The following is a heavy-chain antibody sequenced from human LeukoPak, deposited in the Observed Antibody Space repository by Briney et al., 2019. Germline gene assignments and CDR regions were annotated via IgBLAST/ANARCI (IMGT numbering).Heavy chain of an antibody. Sequence: ASVKDSCKASGYTFTSYTIHWVREAPGQSLEWMGWTSVGRGDSKCSQEFQGRVTLTRDTSATTAYLEVSSLRPEDMAVYYCARERGIRDAFDFWGQGTMVTVSS. V-gene: IGHV1-3*02. CDR3: ARERGIRDAFDF. CDR2: TSVGRGDS. J-gene: IGHJ3*01. D-gene: IGHD1-14*01. CDR1: GYTFTSYT.